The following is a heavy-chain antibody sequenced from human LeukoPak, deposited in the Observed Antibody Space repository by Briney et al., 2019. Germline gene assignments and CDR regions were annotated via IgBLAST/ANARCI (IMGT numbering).Heavy chain of an antibody. D-gene: IGHD4-11*01. CDR2: MSPHSGDT. Sequence: ASVKVSCKASGYTFTDYNMHWVRQAPGQGPEWMGWMSPHSGDTNYAQKFRGRVTMTRDTSITTAYMELTSLTSDDTAMYYCVRDLYMASPSPDYWGRGTLVTVSS. J-gene: IGHJ4*02. CDR3: VRDLYMASPSPDY. V-gene: IGHV1-2*02. CDR1: GYTFTDYN.